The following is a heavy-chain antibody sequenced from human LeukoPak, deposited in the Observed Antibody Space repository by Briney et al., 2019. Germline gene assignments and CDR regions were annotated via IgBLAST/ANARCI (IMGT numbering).Heavy chain of an antibody. J-gene: IGHJ4*02. V-gene: IGHV1-69*05. CDR3: ASWGIGSKRDGFDY. CDR2: IIPIFGTA. Sequence: ASVKVSCKASGGTFSSYAISWVRQAPGQGLEWMGGIIPIFGTANYAQKFQGRVTNTTDESTSTAYMELSSLRSEDTAVYYCASWGIGSKRDGFDYWGQGTLVTVSS. CDR1: GGTFSSYA. D-gene: IGHD3-16*01.